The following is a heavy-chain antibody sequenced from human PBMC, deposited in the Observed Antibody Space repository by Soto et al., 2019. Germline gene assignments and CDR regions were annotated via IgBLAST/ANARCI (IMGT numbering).Heavy chain of an antibody. Sequence: QVQLQESGPGLVKPSQTLSLTCTVSGASIKNSDGYYWSWLRQRPGKGLEWIGFIYQSGSTDYNPSLRDLVTRSVDTSMNQFSLKLTSVTAADTAVYYCARDFSCDGDCNGYFDHWGQGTLVTVSS. CDR3: ARDFSCDGDCNGYFDH. V-gene: IGHV4-31*01. D-gene: IGHD2-21*02. CDR2: IYQSGST. CDR1: GASIKNSDGYY. J-gene: IGHJ4*02.